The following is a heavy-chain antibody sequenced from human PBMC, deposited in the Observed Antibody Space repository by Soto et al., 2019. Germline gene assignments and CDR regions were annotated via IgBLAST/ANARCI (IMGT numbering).Heavy chain of an antibody. D-gene: IGHD2-2*01. CDR1: GFTFSSYS. CDR2: ISSSSSYI. Sequence: EVQLVESGGGLVKPGGSLRLSCAASGFTFSSYSMNWVRQAPGKGLEWVSSISSSSSYIYYADSVKGRFTISRDNAKNSLYLQLNSLRAEDTAVYYCARLVVPAAADYWGQGTLVTVSS. J-gene: IGHJ4*02. CDR3: ARLVVPAAADY. V-gene: IGHV3-21*01.